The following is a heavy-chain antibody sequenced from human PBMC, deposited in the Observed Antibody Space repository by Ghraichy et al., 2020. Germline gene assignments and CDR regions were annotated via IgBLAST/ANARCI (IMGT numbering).Heavy chain of an antibody. V-gene: IGHV4-34*01. D-gene: IGHD6-19*01. CDR3: ARGPQWLAGY. Sequence: TLSLTCAVYGGSFSGYYWSWIRQPPGKGLEWIGEINHSGSTNYNPSLKSRVTISVDTSKNQFSLKLSSVTAADTAVYYCARGPQWLAGYWGQGTLVTVSS. J-gene: IGHJ4*02. CDR1: GGSFSGYY. CDR2: INHSGST.